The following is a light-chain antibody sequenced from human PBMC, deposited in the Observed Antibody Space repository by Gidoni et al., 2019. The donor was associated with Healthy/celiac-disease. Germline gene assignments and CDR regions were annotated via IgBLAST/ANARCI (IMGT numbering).Light chain of an antibody. V-gene: IGKV3-11*01. Sequence: EIVLTQSPAPLSLSPGERATLSCRASQSVSSYLAWYQQKPGQAPRLLIYDASNRATGIPARFSGSGSGTDFTLTISSLEPEDFAVYYCQQRSNWPLTFGGXTKVEIK. J-gene: IGKJ4*01. CDR1: QSVSSY. CDR2: DAS. CDR3: QQRSNWPLT.